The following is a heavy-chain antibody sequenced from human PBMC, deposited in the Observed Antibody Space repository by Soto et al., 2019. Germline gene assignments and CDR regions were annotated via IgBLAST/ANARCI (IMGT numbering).Heavy chain of an antibody. CDR2: ISSNGGST. D-gene: IGHD2-2*01. Sequence: PGGSLRLSSAASGGTFSSYAMHWVRQAPGKGLEYVSAISSNGGSTYYANSVKGRFTISRDNSKNTLYLQMGSLRAEDMAVYYCTREAGYCSRTSCYRRAFDSWGQGTMVTVSS. CDR3: TREAGYCSRTSCYRRAFDS. CDR1: GGTFSSYA. J-gene: IGHJ3*02. V-gene: IGHV3-64*01.